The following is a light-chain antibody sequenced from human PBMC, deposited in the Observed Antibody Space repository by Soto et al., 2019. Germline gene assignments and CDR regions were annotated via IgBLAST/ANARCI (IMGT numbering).Light chain of an antibody. CDR3: SSYTSSNTLV. V-gene: IGLV2-14*01. Sequence: QSVLTQPASVSGSPGQSITISCTGTSSDVGDYNYVSWYQQHPAKAPKLLIFEVTNRPSGVSNRFSGSKSGNTASLTISGLQAEDEADYSCSSYTSSNTLVFGTGTKAPS. CDR2: EVT. CDR1: SSDVGDYNY. J-gene: IGLJ1*01.